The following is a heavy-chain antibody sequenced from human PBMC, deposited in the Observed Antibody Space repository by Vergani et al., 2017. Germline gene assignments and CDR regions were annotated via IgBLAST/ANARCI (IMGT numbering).Heavy chain of an antibody. V-gene: IGHV3-23*01. CDR3: AKALRAYSSSEWFDP. Sequence: ELQLLESGGGLVQPGGSLRLSCAASVFPFSIYAMSWVRPAPGKGLEWVSAISGSGGSTYYAASLKGRFTISRDNSKNTLYLQMNSLRAEDTAVYYCAKALRAYSSSEWFDPWGQGTLVTVSS. CDR2: ISGSGGST. CDR1: VFPFSIYA. D-gene: IGHD6-6*01. J-gene: IGHJ5*02.